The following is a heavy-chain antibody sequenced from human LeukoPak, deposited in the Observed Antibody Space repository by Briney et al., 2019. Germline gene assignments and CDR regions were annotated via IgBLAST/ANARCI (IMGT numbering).Heavy chain of an antibody. J-gene: IGHJ3*02. D-gene: IGHD7-27*01. CDR2: IYYSGNT. CDR1: GGSISSSSYY. Sequence: SETLSLTCTVSGGSISSSSYYWGWIRRPPGKGLEWIGSIYYSGNTYYNPALRGRVTISVDTSKNQFSLNLSSVTAADTAVYYCARFVTGDGAFDIWGQGTMVTVSS. CDR3: ARFVTGDGAFDI. V-gene: IGHV4-39*01.